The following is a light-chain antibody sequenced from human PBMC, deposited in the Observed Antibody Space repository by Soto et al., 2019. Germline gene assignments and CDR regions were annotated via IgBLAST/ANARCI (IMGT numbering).Light chain of an antibody. CDR2: DAS. CDR3: QQRYNWPPLT. CDR1: QSISMY. Sequence: DIQMTQSPSSLSASVGDTVTITCRASQSISMYLSWYQQKPGKAPKLLIYDASNRATGIPARFSGSGSGTDFTLTISSLEPEDFAVYYCQQRYNWPPLTFGGGTKVEIK. V-gene: IGKV1-39*01. J-gene: IGKJ4*01.